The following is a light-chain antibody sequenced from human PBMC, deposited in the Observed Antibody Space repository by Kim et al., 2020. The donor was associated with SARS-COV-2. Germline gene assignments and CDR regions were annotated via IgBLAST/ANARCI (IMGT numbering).Light chain of an antibody. CDR3: QYYGRNNQV. J-gene: IGLJ2*01. CDR2: EDN. Sequence: NFMLTQPHSVSESPGKSVTISCTRTRGSIASNYVQWYQQRPRSAPTTVIYEDNQRPSGVPHRFSGSTDSSSNSASISVSLLKTEDDYDYYCQYYGRNNQVFGGGTKVTVL. CDR1: RGSIASNY. V-gene: IGLV6-57*04.